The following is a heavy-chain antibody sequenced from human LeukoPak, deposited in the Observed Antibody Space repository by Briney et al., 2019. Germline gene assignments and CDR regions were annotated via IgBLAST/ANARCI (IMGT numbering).Heavy chain of an antibody. CDR3: ARGGWVVPAAINS. V-gene: IGHV4-34*01. J-gene: IGHJ4*02. CDR2: INHSGST. CDR1: GGSFSDYY. D-gene: IGHD2-2*02. Sequence: SETLSLTCAVYGGSFSDYYWTWLRQPPGKGLEWIGEINHSGSTNYNPSLKSRITISVDTSKNQFSLKLNSVTAADTALYYCARGGWVVPAAINSWGQGTRVTVSS.